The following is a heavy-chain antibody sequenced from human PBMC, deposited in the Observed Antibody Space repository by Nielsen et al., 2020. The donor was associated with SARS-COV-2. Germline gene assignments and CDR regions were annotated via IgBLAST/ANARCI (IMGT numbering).Heavy chain of an antibody. CDR1: EFSFSSYD. V-gene: IGHV3-33*07. CDR2: IWYGGSNE. D-gene: IGHD3-22*01. Sequence: GESLKISCTASEFSFSSYDMYWVRQAPGKGLEWVAIIWYGGSNENYADSVKGRFTISRDNSKNTVNLQMNSLRAEDTAVYYCARGAIYYDRSAAFDIWGQGTMVTVSS. J-gene: IGHJ3*02. CDR3: ARGAIYYDRSAAFDI.